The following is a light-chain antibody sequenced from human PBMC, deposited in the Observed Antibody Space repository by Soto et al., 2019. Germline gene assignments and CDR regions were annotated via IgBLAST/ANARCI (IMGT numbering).Light chain of an antibody. CDR2: GAS. CDR1: QIVSSN. J-gene: IGKJ1*01. CDR3: QQYNNWPRT. Sequence: LGMTRSPATLFVSQGKRAPSPSRASQIVSSNLAWYQQKPGQAPRLLIYGASTRATGIPARFSGSGSGTEFTLTISSLQSEDFAVYYCQQYNNWPRTFGQGTKVEIK. V-gene: IGKV3-15*01.